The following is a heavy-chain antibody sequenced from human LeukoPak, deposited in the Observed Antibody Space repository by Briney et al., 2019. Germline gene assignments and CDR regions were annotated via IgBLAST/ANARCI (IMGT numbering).Heavy chain of an antibody. CDR3: ARDGYYDSSGLVAFDI. CDR2: IYYSGST. CDR1: GGSISSYY. J-gene: IGHJ3*02. Sequence: SETLPLTCTVSGGSISSYYWSWIRQPPGKGLEWIGYIYYSGSTNYNPSLKSRVTISVDTSKNQFSLKLSSVTAADTAVYYCARDGYYDSSGLVAFDIWGQGTMVTVSS. D-gene: IGHD3-22*01. V-gene: IGHV4-59*01.